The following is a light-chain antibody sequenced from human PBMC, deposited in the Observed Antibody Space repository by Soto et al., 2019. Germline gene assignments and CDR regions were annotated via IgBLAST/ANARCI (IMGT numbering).Light chain of an antibody. J-gene: IGKJ2*01. Sequence: ALQMTQSPSSLSASVGDRVTITCRASQGIRSDLGWYQQKPGKAPKLLINAASNLQDGVSPRFSGSRSVTNFTLTISSLQPEDFATYFCLQDYSYPYTFGQGTKLEIK. V-gene: IGKV1-6*01. CDR3: LQDYSYPYT. CDR1: QGIRSD. CDR2: AAS.